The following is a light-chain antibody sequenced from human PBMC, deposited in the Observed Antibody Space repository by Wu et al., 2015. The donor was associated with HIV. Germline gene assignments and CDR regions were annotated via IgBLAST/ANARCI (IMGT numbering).Light chain of an antibody. J-gene: IGKJ5*01. CDR1: QDIVTY. V-gene: IGKV1-9*01. Sequence: IQLTQSPSSLSASIGDRVSITCRASQDIVTYLAWYQQTPGKAPRVLIYDASTLQSGVPSRFSGSGSGADFTLTINGLQREDFAIYYCQQLNSFPXTFGQGTRLEIK. CDR3: QQLNSFPXT. CDR2: DAS.